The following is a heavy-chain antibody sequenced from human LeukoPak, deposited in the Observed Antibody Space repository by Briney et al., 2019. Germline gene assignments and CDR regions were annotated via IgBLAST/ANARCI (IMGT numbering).Heavy chain of an antibody. CDR3: ARPSGSSGYYYMNAFDI. D-gene: IGHD3-22*01. CDR1: GYSFTTYW. J-gene: IGHJ3*02. CDR2: IYPGDSDT. V-gene: IGHV5-51*01. Sequence: GESLKISCQGSGYSFTTYWIGWVRQMPGKGLEWMGIIYPGDSDTRYSPSFQGQVTISADKSISTAYLQWSSLKASDTAMYYCARPSGSSGYYYMNAFDIWGQGTMVTVSS.